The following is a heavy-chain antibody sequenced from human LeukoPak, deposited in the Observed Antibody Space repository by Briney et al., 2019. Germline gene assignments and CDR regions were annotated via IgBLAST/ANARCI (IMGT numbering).Heavy chain of an antibody. J-gene: IGHJ4*02. CDR1: GLTVSSTY. D-gene: IGHD3-3*01. V-gene: IGHV3-66*01. CDR2: IYSGGST. Sequence: GGSLRLSCAASGLTVSSTYMSWVRKTPGKGLEWVSVIYSGGSTYYADSVKGRFTISRDNSKNTLYLQMNSLRAEDTAVYYCARDLLEWYFDYWGQGTLVTVSS. CDR3: ARDLLEWYFDY.